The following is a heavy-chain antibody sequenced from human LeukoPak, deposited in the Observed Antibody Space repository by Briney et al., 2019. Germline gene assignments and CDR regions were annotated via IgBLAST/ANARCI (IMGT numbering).Heavy chain of an antibody. V-gene: IGHV3-30*02. D-gene: IGHD1-26*01. CDR1: GFTFSSYG. J-gene: IGHJ4*02. CDR3: AKGGYSGSYYPLGY. Sequence: PGGSLRLSCAASGFTFSSYGMHWVRQAPGKGLEWVAFIRYDGSSKYYADSVKGRFTISRDNSKNTLYLQMNSLRAEDTAVYYCAKGGYSGSYYPLGYWGQGTLVTVSS. CDR2: IRYDGSSK.